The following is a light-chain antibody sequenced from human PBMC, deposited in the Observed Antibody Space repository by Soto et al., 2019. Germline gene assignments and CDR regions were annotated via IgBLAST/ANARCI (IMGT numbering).Light chain of an antibody. CDR1: QSVSNNY. CDR2: GAS. CDR3: QQYGSSPKT. V-gene: IGKV3-20*01. Sequence: EIVLTQSPGTLSLSQGERATLSCRASQSVSNNYLAWYQQKPGQANRLIIYGASNRATGIPDRFSGSGSGTDFTLTISRLEPEDFAVYYCQQYGSSPKTFGQVTKVDIK. J-gene: IGKJ1*01.